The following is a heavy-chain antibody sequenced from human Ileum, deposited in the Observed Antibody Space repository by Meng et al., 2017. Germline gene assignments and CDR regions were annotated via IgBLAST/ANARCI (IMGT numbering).Heavy chain of an antibody. CDR3: ARGYGETRSGNDAFDI. CDR1: GYTFTSYA. J-gene: IGHJ3*02. V-gene: IGHV1-3*04. Sequence: ASVKVSCKASGYTFTSYAMHWVRQAPGQRLEWMGWINTGNGNTKYSQKFQGRVTITRDTSASTAYMELSSLRSEDTAVYYCARGYGETRSGNDAFDIRGQGTMVTVSS. D-gene: IGHD4-17*01. CDR2: INTGNGNT.